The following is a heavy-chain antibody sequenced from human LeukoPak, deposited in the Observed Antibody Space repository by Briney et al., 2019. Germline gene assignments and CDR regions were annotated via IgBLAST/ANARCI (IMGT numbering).Heavy chain of an antibody. J-gene: IGHJ4*02. CDR2: IYWNDEK. D-gene: IGHD2-8*01. CDR1: GFSLSTSGMG. Sequence: SGPTPVNPTQTLTLTCTFSGFSLSTSGMGVGWIRQPPRKALEWLALIYWNDEKRYSPSLKSRLSITKDTSKNQVVLTMTNMDPVDTATYYCAHRLNVVMADYFDNWGQGTLVTVSS. V-gene: IGHV2-5*01. CDR3: AHRLNVVMADYFDN.